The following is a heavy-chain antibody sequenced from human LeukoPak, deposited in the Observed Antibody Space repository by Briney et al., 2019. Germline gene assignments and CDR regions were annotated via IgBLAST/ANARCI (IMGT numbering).Heavy chain of an antibody. CDR1: GFTFSSYG. J-gene: IGHJ4*02. CDR2: ISHDGSNK. V-gene: IGHV3-30*03. Sequence: PGGSLRLSCAGSGFTFSSYGMHWVRQAPGKGLEWVAVISHDGSNKYYADSVKGRFTISRDSSKNTLNLQMNSLRAEDTAVYYCARPEPKQGCLDYWGQGTLVTVSS. D-gene: IGHD1-14*01. CDR3: ARPEPKQGCLDY.